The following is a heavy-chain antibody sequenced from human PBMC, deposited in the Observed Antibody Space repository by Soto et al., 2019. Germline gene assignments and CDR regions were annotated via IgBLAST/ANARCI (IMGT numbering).Heavy chain of an antibody. CDR1: GGTFSSYA. CDR3: ARVRKIQLWLRGCCYYRMDV. Sequence: SVKVSCKASGGTFSSYAISWVRQAPGQGLEWMGGIIPIFGTANYAQKFQGRVTITADESTSTAYMELSSLRSEDTAVYYCARVRKIQLWLRGCCYYRMDVWGQGTTVTVSS. J-gene: IGHJ6*02. V-gene: IGHV1-69*13. CDR2: IIPIFGTA. D-gene: IGHD5-18*01.